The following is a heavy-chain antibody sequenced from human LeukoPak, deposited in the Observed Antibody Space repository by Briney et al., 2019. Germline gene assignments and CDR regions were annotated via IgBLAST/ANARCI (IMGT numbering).Heavy chain of an antibody. V-gene: IGHV3-9*01. CDR3: AKVRVPAAIIYYFDY. Sequence: GGSLRLSCAASGFTFDDYAMHWVRHAPGKGLEWVSGISWNSGSIGYADSVKGRFTISRDNAKNSLYLQMNSLRAEDTALYYCAKVRVPAAIIYYFDYWGQGTLVTVSS. CDR2: ISWNSGSI. D-gene: IGHD2-2*01. CDR1: GFTFDDYA. J-gene: IGHJ4*02.